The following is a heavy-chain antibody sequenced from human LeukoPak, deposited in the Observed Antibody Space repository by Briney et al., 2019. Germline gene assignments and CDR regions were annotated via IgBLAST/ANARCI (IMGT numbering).Heavy chain of an antibody. Sequence: ASVKVSCKASGYTFTSYGMSWVRQAPGQGLEWMGWISAYNGNTNYAQKLQGRVTMTTDTSTSTAYMELRSLRSDDTAVYYCARDILWFGEHYYGMDVWGTGTTVTVSS. CDR3: ARDILWFGEHYYGMDV. V-gene: IGHV1-18*04. D-gene: IGHD3-10*01. CDR2: ISAYNGNT. J-gene: IGHJ6*04. CDR1: GYTFTSYG.